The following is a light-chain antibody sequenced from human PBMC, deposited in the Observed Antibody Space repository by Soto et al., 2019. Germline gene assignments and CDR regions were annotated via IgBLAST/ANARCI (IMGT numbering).Light chain of an antibody. CDR1: QAISSS. CDR2: AAS. V-gene: IGKV1-9*01. Sequence: DIQLTQSPSFLSASVGDRVTITCRASQAISSSLAWYQHNPGKAPKLLIYAASTFQNGVPSSFSGSGSGTEFTLTISSLQHEDFATYYCQHLNDYRYTFGQGTKVEIK. J-gene: IGKJ2*01. CDR3: QHLNDYRYT.